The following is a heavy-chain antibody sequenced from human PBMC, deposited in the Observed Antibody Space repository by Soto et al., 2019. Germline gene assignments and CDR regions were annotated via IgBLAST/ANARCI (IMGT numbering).Heavy chain of an antibody. CDR2: INGDGSST. J-gene: IGHJ4*02. CDR3: TRGPRASSTGTGAH. V-gene: IGHV3-74*01. D-gene: IGHD1-1*01. CDR1: GFTFTTYW. Sequence: PGWSLRLSCAASGFTFTTYWMHWVRQVPGKGLVWVSRINGDGSSTTYADSVKGRFTISRDNAKNTLYLQMNSLRAEDTAVYYCTRGPRASSTGTGAHWGQGT.